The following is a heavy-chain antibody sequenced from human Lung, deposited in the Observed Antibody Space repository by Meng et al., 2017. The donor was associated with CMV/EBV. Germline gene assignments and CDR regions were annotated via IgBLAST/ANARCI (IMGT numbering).Heavy chain of an antibody. Sequence: RREWGPGLVRPSETVALRCTASGGSISSSSYYWAWIRQPPGEGLEWIGSVVYSGTTYYTSSLKSRVSISVDTSKNQFSLKLSSVTAADTAVYYCARHHHSPTFDYWGQGTLVTVSS. CDR1: GGSISSSSYY. D-gene: IGHD1-14*01. J-gene: IGHJ4*02. CDR3: ARHHHSPTFDY. CDR2: VVYSGTT. V-gene: IGHV4-39*01.